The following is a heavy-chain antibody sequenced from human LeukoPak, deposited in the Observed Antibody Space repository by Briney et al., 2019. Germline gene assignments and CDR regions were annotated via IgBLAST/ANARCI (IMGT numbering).Heavy chain of an antibody. V-gene: IGHV1-2*02. J-gene: IGHJ3*02. CDR1: GYTFTGYY. CDR2: INPNSGGT. CDR3: ARDGDSYYDFWSGYYSDAFDI. D-gene: IGHD3-3*01. Sequence: GASVKVSCKASGYTFTGYYMHWVRQAPGQGLEWMGWINPNSGGTNYAQKFQGRVTMTRDTSISTAYMELSRLRSDDTAVYYCARDGDSYYDFWSGYYSDAFDIWGQGTMVTVSS.